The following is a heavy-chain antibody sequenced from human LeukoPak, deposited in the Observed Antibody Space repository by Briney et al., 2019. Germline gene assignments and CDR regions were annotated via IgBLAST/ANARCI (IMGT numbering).Heavy chain of an antibody. V-gene: IGHV1-2*02. CDR2: INPNSGGT. Sequence: ASVTVSRKASGYTFTGYYMHWVRQAPGQGLEWMGWINPNSGGTNYAQKFQGRVTMTRDTSISTAYMELSRLRSDDTAVYYCAINIAAVVGFDYWGQGTLVTVSS. CDR3: AINIAAVVGFDY. D-gene: IGHD6-13*01. CDR1: GYTFTGYY. J-gene: IGHJ4*02.